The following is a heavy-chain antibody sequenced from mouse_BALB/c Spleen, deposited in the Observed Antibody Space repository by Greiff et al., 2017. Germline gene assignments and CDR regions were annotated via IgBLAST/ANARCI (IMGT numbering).Heavy chain of an antibody. J-gene: IGHJ1*01. CDR1: GFTFSSYA. CDR3: ARPYGSSYWYFDV. D-gene: IGHD1-1*01. CDR2: ISSGGST. V-gene: IGHV5-6-5*01. Sequence: EVKLMESGGGLVKPGGSLKLSCAASGFTFSSYAMSWVRQTPEKRLEWVASISSGGSTYYPDSVKGRFTISRDNARNILYLQMSSLRSEDTAMYYCARPYGSSYWYFDVWGAGTTVTVSS.